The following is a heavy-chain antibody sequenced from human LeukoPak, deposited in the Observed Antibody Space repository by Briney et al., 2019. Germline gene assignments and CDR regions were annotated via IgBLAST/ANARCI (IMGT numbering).Heavy chain of an antibody. CDR1: GFTFSSYG. D-gene: IGHD6-13*01. V-gene: IGHV3-30*18. CDR2: ISYDGSNK. CDR3: AKDSSSWYRGGYFDY. Sequence: GRSLRLSCAASGFTFSSYGMHWVRQAPGKGLEWVAVISYDGSNKYYADSVKGRFTISRDNSKNTLYLQMNSLRAEDTAVYYCAKDSSSWYRGGYFDYWGQGTLVTVSS. J-gene: IGHJ4*02.